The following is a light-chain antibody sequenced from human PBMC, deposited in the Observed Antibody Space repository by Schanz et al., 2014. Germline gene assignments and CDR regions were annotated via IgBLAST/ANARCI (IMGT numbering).Light chain of an antibody. CDR1: QSISSN. Sequence: EIVMTQSPGTLSVSPGERATLSCRASQSISSNLAWYQQKPGQAPRLLIYGASTRATGIPARFSARGSGTEFTLTISSLQSEDFXVYYCQQYNNWPRTFGQGTKVEIK. J-gene: IGKJ1*01. CDR2: GAS. CDR3: QQYNNWPRT. V-gene: IGKV3-15*01.